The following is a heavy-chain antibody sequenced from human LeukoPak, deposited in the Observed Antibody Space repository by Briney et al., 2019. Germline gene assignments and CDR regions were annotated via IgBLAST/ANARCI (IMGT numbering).Heavy chain of an antibody. J-gene: IGHJ3*02. CDR2: TSGSGGST. D-gene: IGHD2-8*01. CDR3: AKGKRRQMADDAFDI. Sequence: GGSLRLSCAASGFTFNSYAMNWVRQAPGKGLEWVSGTSGSGGSTYYADSVKGRFTISRDNSKNTLYLEMDSLRAEDTAVYYCAKGKRRQMADDAFDIWGQGTLVTVSP. CDR1: GFTFNSYA. V-gene: IGHV3-23*01.